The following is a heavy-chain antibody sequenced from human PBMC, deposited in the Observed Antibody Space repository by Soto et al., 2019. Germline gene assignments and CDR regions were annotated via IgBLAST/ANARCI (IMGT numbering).Heavy chain of an antibody. D-gene: IGHD3-3*01. CDR2: IYWDDDK. V-gene: IGHV2-5*02. Sequence: GSGPTLVNPTQTLTLTCTFSGSSLNTGAVGVGWIRQPPGKALEWLALIYWDDDKRYSPSLKSRLTTTKDTSKNQVVLTMTNMDPMDTATYYCAHRMSVSYFDYWGQGTLVTVSS. J-gene: IGHJ4*02. CDR3: AHRMSVSYFDY. CDR1: GSSLNTGAVG.